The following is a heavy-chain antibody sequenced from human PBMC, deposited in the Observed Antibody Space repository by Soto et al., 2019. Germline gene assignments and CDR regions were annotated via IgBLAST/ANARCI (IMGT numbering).Heavy chain of an antibody. CDR3: AKAPISLDGSGYYFASFDY. Sequence: GESLKISCAASGFTFSRYAMNWVRQAPGKGLEWVSTLSGSGSGSYYPDSLRGRFTISRDNSKNTLYLQMNNLRAEDTAVYYCAKAPISLDGSGYYFASFDYWGHGTRVTVSS. V-gene: IGHV3-23*01. CDR1: GFTFSRYA. CDR2: LSGSGSGS. J-gene: IGHJ4*01. D-gene: IGHD3-22*01.